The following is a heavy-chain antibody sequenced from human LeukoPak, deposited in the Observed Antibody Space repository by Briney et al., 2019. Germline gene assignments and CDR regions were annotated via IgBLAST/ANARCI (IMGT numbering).Heavy chain of an antibody. J-gene: IGHJ5*02. Sequence: SESLSLTCTVSGGSVISGTYCLSWIRQPPGKGLDWIGYIYYSGSTNYNPSLKSRVTISVDTSKNQFSLRLSSVTAADTAVYYCAKDGVWFGEFFHRGWFDPWGQGTLVTVSS. CDR2: IYYSGST. CDR1: GGSVISGTYC. CDR3: AKDGVWFGEFFHRGWFDP. V-gene: IGHV4-61*01. D-gene: IGHD3-10*01.